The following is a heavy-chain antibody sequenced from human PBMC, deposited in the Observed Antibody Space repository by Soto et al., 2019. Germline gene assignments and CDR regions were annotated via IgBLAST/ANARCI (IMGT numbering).Heavy chain of an antibody. V-gene: IGHV3-23*01. CDR1: GFTFSYYA. Sequence: LRLSCAAAGFTFSYYAMSLVRQAPGKGLEWVSGISGGGDSTYYADSVKGRFTISRDNSKNTLYLQMNSLTAEDTAVYYCAKDLLMITFGGVIAHFDCWGQGTL. CDR3: AKDLLMITFGGVIAHFDC. J-gene: IGHJ4*02. D-gene: IGHD3-16*02. CDR2: ISGGGDST.